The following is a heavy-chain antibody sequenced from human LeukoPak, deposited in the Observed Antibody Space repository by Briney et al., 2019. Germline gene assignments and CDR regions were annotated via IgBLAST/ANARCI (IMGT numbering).Heavy chain of an antibody. J-gene: IGHJ4*02. CDR3: ARGALPSNNCQLGY. CDR1: GGSISSYV. Sequence: SETLSLTCPVSGGSISSYVWNWVRQSPGKRLEWIGYIYYNGNRAYNPSLKSRVSISVDTSKNQFSLKLSSVTAADTAVYYCARGALPSNNCQLGYWGQGSLVTVSS. D-gene: IGHD1-1*01. CDR2: IYYNGNR. V-gene: IGHV4-59*01.